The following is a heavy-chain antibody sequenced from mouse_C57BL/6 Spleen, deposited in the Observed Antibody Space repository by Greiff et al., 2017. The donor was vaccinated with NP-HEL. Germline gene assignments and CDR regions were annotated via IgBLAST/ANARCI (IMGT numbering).Heavy chain of an antibody. Sequence: EVQLVESEGGLVQPGSSMKLSCTASGFTFSDYYMAWVRQVPEKGLEWVANINYDGSSTYYQDSLKSLFIMTKDNAKNILYLQMSSLKSEDTATYYCARGLCGGYCGGAMVYWGQGPSLTVSS. CDR2: INYDGSST. CDR3: ARGLCGGYCGGAMVY. J-gene: IGHJ4*01. V-gene: IGHV5-16*01. D-gene: IGHD2-3*01. CDR1: GFTFSDYY.